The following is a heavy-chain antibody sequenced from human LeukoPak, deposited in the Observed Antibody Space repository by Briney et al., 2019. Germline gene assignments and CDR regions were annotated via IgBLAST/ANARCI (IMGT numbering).Heavy chain of an antibody. Sequence: ASVKVSCKASGYTFTGYYMHWVRQAPGQGLEWMGWINPNSGGTNYAQKFQGWVTMTRDTSISTAYMELSRLRSDDTAVYYCARGMGGYDLGGRNPLNYYYYGMDVWGQGTTVTVSS. CDR2: INPNSGGT. J-gene: IGHJ6*02. CDR3: ARGMGGYDLGGRNPLNYYYYGMDV. D-gene: IGHD5-12*01. V-gene: IGHV1-2*04. CDR1: GYTFTGYY.